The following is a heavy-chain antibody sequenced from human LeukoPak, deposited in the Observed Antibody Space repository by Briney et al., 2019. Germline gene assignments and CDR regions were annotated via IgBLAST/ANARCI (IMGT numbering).Heavy chain of an antibody. CDR3: ARRTGEGFDY. V-gene: IGHV3-48*03. CDR1: GFTFSSYE. Sequence: GGSLRLSCAASGFTFSSYEMNWVRQAPGKGLEWVSYISSSGSTIYYADSVKGRFTISRDNAKNSLYLQMNSLRAEDTAVYYCARRTGEGFDYWGQGTLVTVSS. J-gene: IGHJ4*02. CDR2: ISSSGSTI. D-gene: IGHD7-27*01.